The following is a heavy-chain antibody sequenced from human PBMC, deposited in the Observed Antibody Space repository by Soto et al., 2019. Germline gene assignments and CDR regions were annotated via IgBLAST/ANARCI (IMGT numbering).Heavy chain of an antibody. J-gene: IGHJ4*02. CDR2: IYFSGGA. Sequence: PSETLSLTCNVSDGSLSGYYWSWIRQPPGKGLEWIGYIYFSGGAIYNPSLKSRVTVSVDTAKNQVSLKLNSVTAADTAIYYCARFLHTSSHSLDYWGQGSLVTVSS. D-gene: IGHD6-13*01. CDR3: ARFLHTSSHSLDY. CDR1: DGSLSGYY. V-gene: IGHV4-59*08.